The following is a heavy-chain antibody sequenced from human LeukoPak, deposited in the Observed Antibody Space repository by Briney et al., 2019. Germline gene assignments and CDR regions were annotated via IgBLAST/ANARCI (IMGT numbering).Heavy chain of an antibody. CDR1: GIDVSSNY. J-gene: IGHJ5*02. CDR3: AREVGA. V-gene: IGHV3-66*01. D-gene: IGHD1-26*01. Sequence: GGSLRLSSTVSGIDVSSNYISWVRHAPGNGLEWVSVTYVSGNIYYAGSEKGRFIVSRDNSKNTLYLEMNSLRVEDTGVYYCAREVGAWGQGTLVTVSS. CDR2: TYVSGNI.